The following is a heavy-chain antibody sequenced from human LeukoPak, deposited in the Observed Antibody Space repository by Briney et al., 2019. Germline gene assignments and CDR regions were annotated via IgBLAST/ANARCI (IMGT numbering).Heavy chain of an antibody. J-gene: IGHJ4*02. V-gene: IGHV4-59*08. D-gene: IGHD6-19*01. CDR3: ARLSSGWFLY. Sequence: PSETLSLTCTVSGGSISSYYWSWLRQPPGKGLEWIGYIYYSGSTNYNPSLKSRVTISVDTSKNQFSLKLSSVTAADTAVYYSARLSSGWFLYWGQGTLVTVSS. CDR1: GGSISSYY. CDR2: IYYSGST.